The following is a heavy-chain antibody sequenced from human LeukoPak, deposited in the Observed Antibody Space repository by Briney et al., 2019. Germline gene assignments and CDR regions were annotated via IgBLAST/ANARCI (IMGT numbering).Heavy chain of an antibody. J-gene: IGHJ4*02. CDR2: IYYSGST. CDR1: GGSISSYY. V-gene: IGHV4-59*01. CDR3: ARGEANGGNYIDY. Sequence: SETLSLTCTVSGGSISSYYWSWIRQPPGKGLEWIGYIYYSGSTNYNPSLKSRVTISVDTSKNQFSLKLSSVTAADTAVYYCARGEANGGNYIDYWGQGTLVTVSS. D-gene: IGHD4-23*01.